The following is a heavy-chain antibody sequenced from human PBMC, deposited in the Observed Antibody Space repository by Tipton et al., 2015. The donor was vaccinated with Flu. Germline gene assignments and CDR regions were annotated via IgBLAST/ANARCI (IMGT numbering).Heavy chain of an antibody. CDR1: GGSISSYY. J-gene: IGHJ2*01. Sequence: TLSLTCTVSGGSISSYYWSWIRQPPGKGLEWIGYIYYSGSTNYNPSLKGRVTISVDTSKNQFSLKLSSVTAADTAVYYCARVCDPRIRYFDLWGRGTLVTVSS. D-gene: IGHD3-10*01. CDR3: ARVCDPRIRYFDL. V-gene: IGHV4-59*01. CDR2: IYYSGST.